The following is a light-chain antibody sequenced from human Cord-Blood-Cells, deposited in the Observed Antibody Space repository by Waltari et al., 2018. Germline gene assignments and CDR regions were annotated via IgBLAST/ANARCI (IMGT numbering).Light chain of an antibody. CDR2: DGS. CDR1: SSDVGGYNY. CDR3: SSYTSSSTWV. Sequence: QSALTQPASVSGSPGQSITISCTGTSSDVGGYNYGSWSQQHPGKPPKLMIYDGSKRPSGVSNRFSGSKSGNTASLTISGLQAEDEADYYCSSYTSSSTWVFGGGTKLTVL. J-gene: IGLJ3*02. V-gene: IGLV2-14*01.